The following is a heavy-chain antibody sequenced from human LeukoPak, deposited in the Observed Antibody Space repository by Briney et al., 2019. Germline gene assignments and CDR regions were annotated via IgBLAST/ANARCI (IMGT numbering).Heavy chain of an antibody. D-gene: IGHD6-19*01. CDR2: INPNSGGT. V-gene: IGHV1-2*04. CDR1: GYTFTGYY. CDR3: ARAVAGKTNWFDP. Sequence: GASVKDSCKASGYTFTGYYMHWVRQAPGQGLEWMGWINPNSGGTNYAQKFQGWVTMTRDTSISTAYMELSRLRSDDTAVYYCARAVAGKTNWFDPWGQGTLVTVSS. J-gene: IGHJ5*02.